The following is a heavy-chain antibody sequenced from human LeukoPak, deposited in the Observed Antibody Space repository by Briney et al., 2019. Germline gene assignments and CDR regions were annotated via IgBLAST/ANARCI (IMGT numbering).Heavy chain of an antibody. Sequence: SENLSLTCTESGGYISSYYWSWIRQPAGKGLDWIGRIYTSGSTNYNPSLKSRVTMSVDTSKNQFSLKLSSVTAADTAVYYCARASGYSGYDWVYYFDYWGQGTLVTVSS. J-gene: IGHJ4*01. CDR2: IYTSGST. CDR3: ARASGYSGYDWVYYFDY. V-gene: IGHV4-4*07. D-gene: IGHD5-12*01. CDR1: GGYISSYY.